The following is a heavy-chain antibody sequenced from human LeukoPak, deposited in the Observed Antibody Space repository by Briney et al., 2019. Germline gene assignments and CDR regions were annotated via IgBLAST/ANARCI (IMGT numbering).Heavy chain of an antibody. V-gene: IGHV4-4*02. J-gene: IGHJ4*02. CDR3: ARHVGKWGFDY. CDR1: GGSIFSSNW. CDR2: RHHSGIT. D-gene: IGHD7-27*01. Sequence: SGTLSLTCAVSGGSIFSSNWWAWVRQPPGKGLEWIGERHHSGITNYNPSLKSRVTISVDDSSTQFSLKVDSVTAADTAVYYCARHVGKWGFDYWGQGTLVTVSS.